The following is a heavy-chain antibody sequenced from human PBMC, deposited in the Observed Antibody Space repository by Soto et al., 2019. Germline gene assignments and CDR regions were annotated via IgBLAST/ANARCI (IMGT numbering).Heavy chain of an antibody. CDR3: ARGRGDQGYCSSTSCYFLEPSDY. D-gene: IGHD2-2*01. V-gene: IGHV3-33*01. CDR1: GFTFSSYG. J-gene: IGHJ4*02. Sequence: PGGSLRLSCAASGFTFSSYGMHWVRQAPGKGLEWVAVIWYDGSNKYYADSVKGRFTISRDNSKNTLYLQMNSLRAEDTAVYYCARGRGDQGYCSSTSCYFLEPSDYWGQGTLVTVSS. CDR2: IWYDGSNK.